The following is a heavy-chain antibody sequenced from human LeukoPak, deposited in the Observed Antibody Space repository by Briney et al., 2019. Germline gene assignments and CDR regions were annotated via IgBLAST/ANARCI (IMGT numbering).Heavy chain of an antibody. CDR3: ARFGGKAAIRRGRVDTYYMDV. Sequence: SETLSLTCAVYGGSFSNYYWSWIRQPPGKGLEWIREINHSGSTNYNPSLKSRVTISVDTSKNQFSLKLSSVTAADTAVYYCARFGGKAAIRRGRVDTYYMDVWGKGTTVTVSS. CDR2: INHSGST. D-gene: IGHD2-21*02. V-gene: IGHV4-34*01. J-gene: IGHJ6*03. CDR1: GGSFSNYY.